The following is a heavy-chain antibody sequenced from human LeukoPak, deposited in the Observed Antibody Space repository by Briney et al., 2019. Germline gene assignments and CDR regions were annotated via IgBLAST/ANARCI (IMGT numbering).Heavy chain of an antibody. CDR1: GGSISSYY. J-gene: IGHJ3*02. Sequence: PSETLSLTCTVSGGSISSYYWSWIRQPPGKGLEWIGYIYYSGSTNYNPSLKSRVTISVDTSKNQFSLKLSSVTAADTAVYYCAATYQLHHLRAFDIWGQGTMVTVSS. CDR3: AATYQLHHLRAFDI. CDR2: IYYSGST. D-gene: IGHD2-2*01. V-gene: IGHV4-59*01.